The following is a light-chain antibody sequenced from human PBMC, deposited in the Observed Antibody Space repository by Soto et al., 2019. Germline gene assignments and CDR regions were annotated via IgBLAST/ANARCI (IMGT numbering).Light chain of an antibody. CDR1: STDVGGYNY. CDR2: EVT. J-gene: IGLJ1*01. CDR3: GSYSSTDTPFV. Sequence: QSVLAQPSSVSGPPGQSITISCTGTSTDVGGYNYVSWYQHHSGKAPKLLIYEVTNRPSGISDRFSGSKSVNTASLTISGLQAEDESDYYCGSYSSTDTPFVFGTGTKVTV. V-gene: IGLV2-14*01.